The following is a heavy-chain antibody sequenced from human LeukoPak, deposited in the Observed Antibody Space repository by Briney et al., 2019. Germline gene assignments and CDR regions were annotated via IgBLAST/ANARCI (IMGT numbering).Heavy chain of an antibody. J-gene: IGHJ4*02. CDR2: IYSGGST. Sequence: GGSLRLSCAASGFTVSSNYMSWVRQAPGKGLEWVSVIYSGGSTYYADSVKGRFTISRDSSKNTLYLQMNSLRAEDTAVYYCARVQVGATLDYWGQGTLVTVSS. CDR1: GFTVSSNY. D-gene: IGHD1-26*01. V-gene: IGHV3-53*01. CDR3: ARVQVGATLDY.